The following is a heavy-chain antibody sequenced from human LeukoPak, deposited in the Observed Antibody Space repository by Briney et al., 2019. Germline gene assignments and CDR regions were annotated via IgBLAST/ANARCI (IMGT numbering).Heavy chain of an antibody. V-gene: IGHV1-8*01. D-gene: IGHD2-2*01. CDR3: ARGRLHSSTSKRHYYYYMDV. J-gene: IGHJ6*03. CDR2: MNPNSGNT. CDR1: GYTFTSYD. Sequence: GALVKVSCKASGYTFTSYDINWVRQATGQGLEWMGWMNPNSGNTGYAQKFQGRVTMTRNTSISTAYMELSSLRSEDTAVYYCARGRLHSSTSKRHYYYYMDVWGKGTTVAVSS.